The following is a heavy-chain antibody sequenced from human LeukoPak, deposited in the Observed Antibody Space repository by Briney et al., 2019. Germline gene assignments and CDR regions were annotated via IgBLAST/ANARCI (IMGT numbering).Heavy chain of an antibody. CDR2: INPSGGST. V-gene: IGHV1-46*01. Sequence: ASVTVSCKASGYTFTSYYMHWVRQAPGQGLEWMGIINPSGGSTSYAQKFQGRVTMTRDTSTSTVYMELSSLRSEDTAVYYCARDPSLKRHFDYWGQGTLVTVSS. CDR3: ARDPSLKRHFDY. D-gene: IGHD1-1*01. CDR1: GYTFTSYY. J-gene: IGHJ4*02.